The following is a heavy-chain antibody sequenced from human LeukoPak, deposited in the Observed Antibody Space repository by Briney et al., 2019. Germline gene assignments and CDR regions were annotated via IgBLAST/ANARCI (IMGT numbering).Heavy chain of an antibody. CDR3: VRDDAAWLY. CDR2: ISPSSSYI. CDR1: GFTFNTFG. J-gene: IGHJ4*02. D-gene: IGHD6-13*01. V-gene: IGHV3-21*01. Sequence: GGSLRLSCAASGFTFNTFGLNWVRQLPGQGLQWVSSISPSSSYIYYEDSVKGRFTISSDDAKNSLYLQMNSLLVGDTAVYYCVRDDAAWLYWGRGALVTVSS.